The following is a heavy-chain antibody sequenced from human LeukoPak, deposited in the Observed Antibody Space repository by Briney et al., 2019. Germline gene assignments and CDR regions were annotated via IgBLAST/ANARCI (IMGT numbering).Heavy chain of an antibody. V-gene: IGHV4-61*02. CDR2: IYSSGST. D-gene: IGHD4-23*01. CDR1: GVSITSDYYY. Sequence: PSETLSLTCTVSGVSITSDYYYWSWIRQPAGKGLEWIGRIYSSGSTNYNPSLKSRVTISVDTSKNQFSLKLSSVTAADTAVYYCANMYGRDSGYYYCYYMDVWGKGTTVTVSS. J-gene: IGHJ6*03. CDR3: ANMYGRDSGYYYCYYMDV.